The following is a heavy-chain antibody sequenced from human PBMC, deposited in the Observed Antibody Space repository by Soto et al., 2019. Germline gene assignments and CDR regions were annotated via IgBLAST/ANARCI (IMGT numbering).Heavy chain of an antibody. CDR2: IYYSGRT. CDR3: ARQEGYTAGWQGY. J-gene: IGHJ4*02. D-gene: IGHD6-19*01. Sequence: QVQLQESGPGLVKPSETLSLTCSVSGASISSSDYYWGWLRQPPGEGLEWIGSIYYSGRTNYNPSLNSRVTMSLDTSQNQFSLKLSSVTAADTAVYYCARQEGYTAGWQGYWGQGTLVTVSS. CDR1: GASISSSDYY. V-gene: IGHV4-39*01.